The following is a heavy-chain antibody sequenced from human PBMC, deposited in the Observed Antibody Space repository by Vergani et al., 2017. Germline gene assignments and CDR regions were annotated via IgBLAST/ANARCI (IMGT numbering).Heavy chain of an antibody. CDR3: AKVGRSEVAGTFGAFDI. CDR2: LSASDRRT. J-gene: IGHJ3*02. V-gene: IGHV3-NL1*01. CDR1: RSTFKTYG. D-gene: IGHD6-19*01. Sequence: QGQLVESGGGIVQPGRSLTLSCVASRSTFKTYGMHWVRQGPGKGLEWVSTLSASDRRTHYADSVKGRFTISRDISKNTLFLHMNSLRPEDTAVYYCAKVGRSEVAGTFGAFDIWGQGTMVTVSS.